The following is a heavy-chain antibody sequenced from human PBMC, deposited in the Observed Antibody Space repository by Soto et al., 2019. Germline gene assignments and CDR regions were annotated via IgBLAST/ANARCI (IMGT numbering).Heavy chain of an antibody. CDR1: GGSFSGYY. CDR2: INHSGST. Sequence: PSETLSLTCAVYGGSFSGYYWSWIRQPPGKGLEWIGEINHSGSTNYNPSLKSRVTISVDTSKNQFSLKLSSVTAADTAVYYCARFRGERWRVATKLEGFDYWGQGTLVTAPQ. D-gene: IGHD5-12*01. CDR3: ARFRGERWRVATKLEGFDY. V-gene: IGHV4-34*01. J-gene: IGHJ4*02.